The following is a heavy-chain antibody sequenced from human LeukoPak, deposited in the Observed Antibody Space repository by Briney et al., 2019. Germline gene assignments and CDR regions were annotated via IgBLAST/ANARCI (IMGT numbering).Heavy chain of an antibody. CDR2: ISAYNGNT. Sequence: RASVKVSCKASGYTFTSYGISWVRQAPGQGLEWMGWISAYNGNTNYAQKLQGRVTMTTDTSTSTAYMELRSLRSDDTAVYYCVRALWATKFGEQYNWFDPWGQGTLVTVSS. V-gene: IGHV1-18*01. CDR1: GYTFTSYG. D-gene: IGHD5-24*01. CDR3: VRALWATKFGEQYNWFDP. J-gene: IGHJ5*02.